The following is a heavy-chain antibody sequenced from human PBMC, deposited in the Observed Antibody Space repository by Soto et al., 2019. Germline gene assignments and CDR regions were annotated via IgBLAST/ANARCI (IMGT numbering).Heavy chain of an antibody. D-gene: IGHD1-26*01. CDR3: ARGDVRGSTGFYYYYGMDV. Sequence: QVQLVQSGAEVKKPGASVKVSCKASGFTFTNYFFHWLRQAPRQGLEWLGIISPYDGSTKYVQSLHGRVTVTSDTSTSTVYMELSSLRAEDTAVYFCARGDVRGSTGFYYYYGMDVWGHGTTITVSS. V-gene: IGHV1-46*01. J-gene: IGHJ6*02. CDR1: GFTFTNYF. CDR2: ISPYDGST.